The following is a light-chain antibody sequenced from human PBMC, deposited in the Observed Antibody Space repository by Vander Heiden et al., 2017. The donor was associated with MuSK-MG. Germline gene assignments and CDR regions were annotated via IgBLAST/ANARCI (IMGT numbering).Light chain of an antibody. CDR3: AAWDDSLNGHYV. CDR1: SSNIVSNT. V-gene: IGLV1-44*01. Sequence: SVLTQPPSASVSPGQRVTITCSGSSSNIVSNTVTWYQQLPRTAPTLLIYCNNQRPSGGPDRFSGSKSGTSASLAISGLQSEDEADYYCAAWDDSLNGHYVFGAGTKVTVL. CDR2: CNN. J-gene: IGLJ1*01.